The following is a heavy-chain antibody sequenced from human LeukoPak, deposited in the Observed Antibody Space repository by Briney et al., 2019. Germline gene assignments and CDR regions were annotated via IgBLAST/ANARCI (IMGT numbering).Heavy chain of an antibody. CDR3: ARDLGIAAAGTYYYYYYMDV. Sequence: PSETLSLTCTVSGGSISSSSYYWGWIRQPPGKGLEWIGSIYYSGSTYYNPPLKSRVTISVDTSKNQFSLKLSSVTAADTAVYYCARDLGIAAAGTYYYYYYMDVWGKGTTVTVSS. CDR2: IYYSGST. V-gene: IGHV4-39*01. CDR1: GGSISSSSYY. D-gene: IGHD6-13*01. J-gene: IGHJ6*03.